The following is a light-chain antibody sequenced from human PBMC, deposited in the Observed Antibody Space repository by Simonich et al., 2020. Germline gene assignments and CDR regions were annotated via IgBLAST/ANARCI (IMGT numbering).Light chain of an antibody. CDR2: DVS. J-gene: IGLJ2*01. Sequence: QSALTQPASLSGSPGQSITISCTGTSSDVGGYNYVSWYQQHPVKAPKLMIYDVSKRPSGVSNRFSGSKSGNTASLTISGLQAEDEADYYCSSYTSSSTLVFGGGTKLTVL. V-gene: IGLV2-14*01. CDR3: SSYTSSSTLV. CDR1: SSDVGGYNY.